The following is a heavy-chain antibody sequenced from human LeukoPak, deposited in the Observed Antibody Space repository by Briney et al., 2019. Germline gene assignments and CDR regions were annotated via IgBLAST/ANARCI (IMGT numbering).Heavy chain of an antibody. D-gene: IGHD6-19*01. CDR2: INPNSGGT. V-gene: IGHV1-2*02. CDR1: GYTFTGYY. CDR3: ARDKDSSGWYGYYFDY. Sequence: GASVKVSCKASGYTFTGYYMHWVRQAPGQGLEWMGWINPNSGGTNYAQKFQGRVTMTRDTSNSTAYMELSRLRSDDTAVYYCARDKDSSGWYGYYFDYWGQGTLVTVSS. J-gene: IGHJ4*02.